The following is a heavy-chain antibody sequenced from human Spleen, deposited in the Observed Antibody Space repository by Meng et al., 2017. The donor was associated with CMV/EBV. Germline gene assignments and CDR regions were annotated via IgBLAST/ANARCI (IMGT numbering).Heavy chain of an antibody. J-gene: IGHJ4*02. CDR1: GYTFTGYY. CDR2: INANSGDT. D-gene: IGHD5-24*01. V-gene: IGHV1-2*02. Sequence: KTAGYTFTGYYIHGVRQAPGRGLEWMGWINANSGDTYYAQRFPGRVTMTRDTSINTAYMELYRLRSDDTAVYYCARGVEMATMQLDHWGQGTLVTVSS. CDR3: ARGVEMATMQLDH.